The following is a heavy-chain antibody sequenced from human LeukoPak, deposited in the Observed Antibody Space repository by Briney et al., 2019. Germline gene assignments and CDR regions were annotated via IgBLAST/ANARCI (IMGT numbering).Heavy chain of an antibody. CDR1: GFTVSSNY. Sequence: SGGSLRLSCAASGFTVSSNYMSWVRQAPGKGLEWVSVNSGGSTYYADSVRGRFTISRDNSKNTLYLLMNSLRPEDTAVYYCAKAGSGWYAPYWGQGTLVTVSS. D-gene: IGHD6-19*01. V-gene: IGHV3-53*05. CDR2: NSGGST. CDR3: AKAGSGWYAPY. J-gene: IGHJ4*02.